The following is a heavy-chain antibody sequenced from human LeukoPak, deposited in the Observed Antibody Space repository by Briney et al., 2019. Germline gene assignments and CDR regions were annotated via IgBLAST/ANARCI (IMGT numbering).Heavy chain of an antibody. D-gene: IGHD2-2*01. CDR1: GFTFSSYA. J-gene: IGHJ3*02. V-gene: IGHV3-30-3*01. CDR2: ISYDGSNK. Sequence: GGSLRLSCAASGFTFSSYAMHWVRQAPGKGLEWVAVISYDGSNKYYADSVRGRFTISRDNSKNTLYLQMNSLRAEDTAVYYCARDTGYERAFDIWGQGTMVTVSS. CDR3: ARDTGYERAFDI.